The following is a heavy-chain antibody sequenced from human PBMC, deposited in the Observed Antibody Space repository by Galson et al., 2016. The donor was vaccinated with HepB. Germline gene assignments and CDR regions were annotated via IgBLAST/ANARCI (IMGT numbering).Heavy chain of an antibody. CDR2: IIPIFGTP. J-gene: IGHJ4*02. Sequence: SVKVSCKASGGTFNSYALSWVRQAPGQGLEWMGGIIPIFGTPDYAQKFQGRLTITADESTSTAYMELRSLRSDDTAVYYCARGQWLVYWYYCDYWGQGTLVTVSS. CDR1: GGTFNSYA. V-gene: IGHV1-69*13. D-gene: IGHD6-19*01. CDR3: ARGQWLVYWYYCDY.